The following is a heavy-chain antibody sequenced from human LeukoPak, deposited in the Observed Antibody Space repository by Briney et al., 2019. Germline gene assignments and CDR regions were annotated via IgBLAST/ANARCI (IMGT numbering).Heavy chain of an antibody. CDR3: VRDLGGRSGH. CDR2: INEDGSTT. J-gene: IGHJ4*02. Sequence: GGSLRLSCAASGFTFSSNWMHWVRQAPGKGLVWVSRINEDGSTTNYADSVKGRSTIFRDNAKNTLYLQMNGLRAEDTAVYYCVRDLGGRSGHWGQGTLVTVSS. CDR1: GFTFSSNW. V-gene: IGHV3-74*01. D-gene: IGHD1-26*01.